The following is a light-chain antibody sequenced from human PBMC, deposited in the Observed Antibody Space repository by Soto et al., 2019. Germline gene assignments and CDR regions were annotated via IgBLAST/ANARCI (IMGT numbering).Light chain of an antibody. CDR3: SSYTSSSTLMV. CDR1: SSDVGGYNY. V-gene: IGLV2-14*01. J-gene: IGLJ2*01. CDR2: DVS. Sequence: QSALTQPASVSGSPGQSITIPCTGTSSDVGGYNYVSWYQQHPGKAPKLMIYDVSNRPSGVSNRFSGSKSGNTASLTISGIQAEDEAEYYCSSYTSSSTLMVFGGGTKLTVL.